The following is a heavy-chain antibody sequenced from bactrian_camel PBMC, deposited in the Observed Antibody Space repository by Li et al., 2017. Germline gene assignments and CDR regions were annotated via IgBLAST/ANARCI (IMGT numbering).Heavy chain of an antibody. CDR2: IDSGGRT. Sequence: HVQLVESGGGLVQPGGSLRLSCAASGFTFSSNGMTWVRQPPGKGLEGVASIDSGGRTSYADSVKGRFTISIDNAKNTLYLQMNSLRADDTAMYYCAIGLFADFGLGRGTQVTVS. V-gene: IGHV3S1*01. CDR1: GFTFSSNG. J-gene: IGHJ4*01. D-gene: IGHD5*01.